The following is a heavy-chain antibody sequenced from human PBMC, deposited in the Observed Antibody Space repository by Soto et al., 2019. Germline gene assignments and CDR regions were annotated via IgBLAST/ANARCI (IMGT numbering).Heavy chain of an antibody. J-gene: IGHJ6*02. CDR1: GFTFSSYW. CDR3: ARVDFWSGYYSPYYYYYGMDV. V-gene: IGHV3-7*04. D-gene: IGHD3-3*01. CDR2: IKQDGSEK. Sequence: GGSLRLSCAASGFTFSSYWMRWVRQAPGKGLEWVANIKQDGSEKYYVDSVKGRFTISRDNAKNSLYLQMNSLRAEDTSVYYCARVDFWSGYYSPYYYYYGMDVWGQGTTVTVSS.